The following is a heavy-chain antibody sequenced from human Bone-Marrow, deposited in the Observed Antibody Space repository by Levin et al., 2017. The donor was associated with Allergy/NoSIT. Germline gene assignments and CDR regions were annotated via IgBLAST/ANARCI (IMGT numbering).Heavy chain of an antibody. J-gene: IGHJ4*02. CDR3: ARGPASTIFGVVTFDY. CDR2: ISAYNGNT. Sequence: ASVKVSCKASGYTFTSYGISWVRQAPGQGLEWMGWISAYNGNTNYAQKLQGRVTMTTDTSTSTAYMELRSLRSDDTAVYYCARGPASTIFGVVTFDYWGQGTLVTVSS. V-gene: IGHV1-18*01. D-gene: IGHD3-3*01. CDR1: GYTFTSYG.